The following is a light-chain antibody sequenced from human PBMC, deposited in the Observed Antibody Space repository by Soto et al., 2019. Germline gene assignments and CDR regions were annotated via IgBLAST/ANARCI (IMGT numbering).Light chain of an antibody. CDR2: AAS. J-gene: IGKJ1*01. Sequence: DIQMTQSPSSLSSSVGDRVTIRWRASQSISSYLNWYQQKPGKAPKLLIYAASSLQSGVPSRFSGSGSGTDFTLTISSLQPEDFATYYCQQSYSTPWTFGQGTKVDI. CDR3: QQSYSTPWT. CDR1: QSISSY. V-gene: IGKV1-39*01.